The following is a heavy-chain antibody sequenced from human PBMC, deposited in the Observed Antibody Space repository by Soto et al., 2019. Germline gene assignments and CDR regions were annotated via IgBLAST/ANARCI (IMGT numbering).Heavy chain of an antibody. CDR1: GLSLTTNGLS. D-gene: IGHD3-3*01. Sequence: QITLKESGPTLVKPTQTLTLTCAFSGLSLTTNGLSVGWGRQPPGKALECLALIYWDDDKRYSPSLKSRLTITRDTSKNQVVLKMTNMDPVDTATYYCAHSSTDLNHAMDVWGQGTTVSVSS. CDR2: IYWDDDK. CDR3: AHSSTDLNHAMDV. J-gene: IGHJ6*02. V-gene: IGHV2-5*02.